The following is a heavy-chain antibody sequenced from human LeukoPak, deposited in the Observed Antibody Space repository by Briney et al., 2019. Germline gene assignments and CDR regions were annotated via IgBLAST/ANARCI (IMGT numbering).Heavy chain of an antibody. V-gene: IGHV1-46*01. CDR1: GYTFTSYY. Sequence: GASVKVSCKASGYTFTSYYMHWVRQAPGQGLEWMGIINASGGSRNYAQKFQGRVTMTRDTSTSTVYMELSSLRSEDTAVYYCARDQGDSSGYKSSDAFDIWGQGTMVTVSS. CDR2: INASGGSR. CDR3: ARDQGDSSGYKSSDAFDI. J-gene: IGHJ3*02. D-gene: IGHD3-22*01.